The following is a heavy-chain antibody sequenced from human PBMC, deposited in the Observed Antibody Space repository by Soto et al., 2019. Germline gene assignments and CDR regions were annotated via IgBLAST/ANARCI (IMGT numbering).Heavy chain of an antibody. V-gene: IGHV3-11*06. CDR1: GFPFSDYY. Sequence: PGWSLRLSCPTSGFPFSDYYMSWIRQAPGKGLEWLSHISPKSTYRNYADSVKGRFTISRDNTKSSLFLQMNSLGVEDTAVYYCVRGGGGGLFEHWGQGVLVTVSS. CDR2: ISPKSTYR. J-gene: IGHJ4*02. CDR3: VRGGGGGLFEH. D-gene: IGHD2-21*01.